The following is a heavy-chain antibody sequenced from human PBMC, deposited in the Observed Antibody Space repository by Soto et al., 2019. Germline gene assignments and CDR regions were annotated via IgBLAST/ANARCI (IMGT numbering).Heavy chain of an antibody. Sequence: GVLRLSCTVSGVTFSNYAMNWVRQAPGKGLEWVPSLSGSGGTTYYADSVKGRFIISRDNSKNTLYLLMNSLRAEDTALYYCAKQRADYGSGADTFYFDSWGQGAVVTVSS. V-gene: IGHV3-23*01. D-gene: IGHD3-10*01. CDR2: LSGSGGTT. CDR1: GVTFSNYA. J-gene: IGHJ4*02. CDR3: AKQRADYGSGADTFYFDS.